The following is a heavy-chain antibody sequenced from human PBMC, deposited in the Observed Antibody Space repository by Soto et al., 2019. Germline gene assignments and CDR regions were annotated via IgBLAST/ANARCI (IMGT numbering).Heavy chain of an antibody. CDR1: GFTFSSYA. CDR3: ARAYYGDYLQLDY. Sequence: QVQLVESGGGVVQPGRSLRLSCAASGFTFSSYAMHWVRQAPGKGLEWVAVISYDGSNKYYADSVKGRFTISRDNSKNTLYLQMNSLRAEDTAVYYCARAYYGDYLQLDYGGQVTLVTVSS. J-gene: IGHJ4*02. D-gene: IGHD4-17*01. V-gene: IGHV3-30-3*01. CDR2: ISYDGSNK.